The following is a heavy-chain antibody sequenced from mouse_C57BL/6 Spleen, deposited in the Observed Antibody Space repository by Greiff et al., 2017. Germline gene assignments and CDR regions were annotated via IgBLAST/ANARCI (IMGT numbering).Heavy chain of an antibody. CDR2: IDPSDSYT. V-gene: IGHV1-69*01. Sequence: VQLQQPGAELVMPGASVKLSCKASGYTFTSYWMHWVKQRPGQGLEWIGEIDPSDSYTNYNQKFKGKATLTVDKSSSTAYMQLSSLTSEDSAVYSGDRRSYDDSSYWYFDDWGQGTTVTVSA. CDR1: GYTFTSYW. J-gene: IGHJ1*01. CDR3: DRRSYDDSSYWYFDD. D-gene: IGHD2-12*01.